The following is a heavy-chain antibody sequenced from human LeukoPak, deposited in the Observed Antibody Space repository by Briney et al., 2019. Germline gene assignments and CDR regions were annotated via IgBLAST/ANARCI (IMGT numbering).Heavy chain of an antibody. V-gene: IGHV1-69*05. D-gene: IGHD5-24*01. CDR1: GGTFSRYA. Sequence: SVKVSCKASGGTFSRYAISWVRQAPGQGLEWMGGIIPIFGTANYAQKSQGRVTITTDESTTTAYMELSSLRSEDTAVYYCAIVEMATPFYWYFDLWGRGTLVTVSS. CDR3: AIVEMATPFYWYFDL. J-gene: IGHJ2*01. CDR2: IIPIFGTA.